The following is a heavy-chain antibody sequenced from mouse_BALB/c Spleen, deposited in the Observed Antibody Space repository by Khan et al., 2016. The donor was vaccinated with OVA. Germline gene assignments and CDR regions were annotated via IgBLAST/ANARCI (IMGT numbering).Heavy chain of an antibody. D-gene: IGHD2-3*01. Sequence: VQLQESGPGLVAPSQSLSITCTVSGFSLISYGVNWVRQPPGKGLEWLGVIWGDGNTNYHSALISRLSISKGNSKSQVFLKLNSLQTDDTATYYCAKFDGIFYAVDYWGQGTSVTVSS. V-gene: IGHV2-3*01. J-gene: IGHJ4*01. CDR1: GFSLISYG. CDR2: IWGDGNT. CDR3: AKFDGIFYAVDY.